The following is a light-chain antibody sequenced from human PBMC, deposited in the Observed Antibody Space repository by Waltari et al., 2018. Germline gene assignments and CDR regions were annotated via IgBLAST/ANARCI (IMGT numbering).Light chain of an antibody. J-gene: IGKJ1*01. CDR1: QSISKY. V-gene: IGKV3-20*01. Sequence: EIMLTQSPGTLSLSPGERATLSCRASQSISKYLAWYQQKPGQAPTLLIFDASSRATGIPDRFSGSGSGTEFSLTISRLEPEDVAVYYCQKYGTLPATFGQGTKVEIK. CDR2: DAS. CDR3: QKYGTLPAT.